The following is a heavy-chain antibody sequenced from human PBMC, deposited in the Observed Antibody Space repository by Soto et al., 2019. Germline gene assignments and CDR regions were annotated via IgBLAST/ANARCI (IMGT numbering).Heavy chain of an antibody. J-gene: IGHJ4*02. CDR1: GFTFSSYG. Sequence: PGGSLRLSCAASGFTFSSYGMHWVRQAPGKGQERVAVIWYDGSNKYYADSVKGRFTISRDNSKNTLYLQMNSLRAEDTAVYYCARDGFYVGIAVAGTVESFDYWGQGTLVTVSS. D-gene: IGHD6-19*01. CDR3: ARDGFYVGIAVAGTVESFDY. CDR2: IWYDGSNK. V-gene: IGHV3-33*01.